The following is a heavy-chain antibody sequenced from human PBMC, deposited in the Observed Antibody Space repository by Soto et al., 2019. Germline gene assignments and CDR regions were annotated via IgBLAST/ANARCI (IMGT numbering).Heavy chain of an antibody. V-gene: IGHV3-48*02. J-gene: IGHJ4*02. CDR2: ITSSSSTTR. CDR3: ARGVYYDSRGYYFFF. CDR1: GFTFSSYS. Sequence: GGSLRLSCAASGFTFSSYSMNWVRQAPGKGLEWVSYITSSSSTTRYYADSVKGRFTISRDNAKNSLYLQMNSLRDEDTAVYYCARGVYYDSRGYYFFFWGQGTLVTVSS. D-gene: IGHD3-22*01.